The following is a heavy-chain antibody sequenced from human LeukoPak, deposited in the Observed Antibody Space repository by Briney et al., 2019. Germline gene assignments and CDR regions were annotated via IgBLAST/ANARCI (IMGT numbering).Heavy chain of an antibody. CDR3: ASARNSDFWSGHNPDY. CDR1: GYTFTGYY. CDR2: INPNSGGT. D-gene: IGHD3-3*01. J-gene: IGHJ4*02. Sequence: ASVKVSCKASGYTFTGYYMHWVRQAPGQGLEWMGWINPNSGGTNYAQKFQGRVTMTRDTSISTAYMELSRLRSDDTAVYYCASARNSDFWSGHNPDYWGQGTLVTVSS. V-gene: IGHV1-2*02.